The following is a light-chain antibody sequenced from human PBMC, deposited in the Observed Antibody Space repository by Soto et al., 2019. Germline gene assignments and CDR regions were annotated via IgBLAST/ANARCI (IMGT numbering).Light chain of an antibody. CDR2: DTS. J-gene: IGKJ4*01. CDR1: QGIGDT. CDR3: QPYNNWPLT. V-gene: IGKV3-15*01. Sequence: VIRQSPATLPVYPGDGATLSCRASQGIGDTLAWYQHKPGQTPRLLIYDTSTRATGVPTRFSGSRSGAEFTLTINSLQSEDFAVYYCQPYNNWPLTFGGGTKVDIK.